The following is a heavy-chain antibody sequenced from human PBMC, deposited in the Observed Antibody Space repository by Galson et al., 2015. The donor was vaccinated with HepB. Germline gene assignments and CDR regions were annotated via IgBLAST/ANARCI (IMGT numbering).Heavy chain of an antibody. CDR2: INPSGGST. Sequence: SVKVSCKASGYTFTSYYMHWVRQAPGQGLEWMGIINPSGGSTSYAQKFQGRVTMTRDTSTSTVYMELSSLRSEDTAVYYCARERIVGATKESGEVYFDYWGQGTLVTVSS. J-gene: IGHJ4*02. D-gene: IGHD1-26*01. V-gene: IGHV1-46*01. CDR3: ARERIVGATKESGEVYFDY. CDR1: GYTFTSYY.